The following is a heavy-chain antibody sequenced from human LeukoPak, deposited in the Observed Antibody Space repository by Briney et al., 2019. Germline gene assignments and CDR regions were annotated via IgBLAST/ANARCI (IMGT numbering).Heavy chain of an antibody. D-gene: IGHD4-17*01. V-gene: IGHV3-66*01. CDR1: GFTVSSHY. CDR2: IYSDSSGST. CDR3: ARGFTHDYGDYFDY. J-gene: IGHJ4*02. Sequence: GGSLRLSCAASGFTVSSHYMRWVRQAPGKGLEWVSHIYSDSSGSTYYADSVKGRFTMSRDNSKNTLCLHMNSLRAEDTAVYYCARGFTHDYGDYFDYWGQGTLVTVSS.